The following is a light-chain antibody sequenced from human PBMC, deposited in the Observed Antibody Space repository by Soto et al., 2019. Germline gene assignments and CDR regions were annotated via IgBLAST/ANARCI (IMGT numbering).Light chain of an antibody. CDR3: QQYGRSLMYT. J-gene: IGKJ2*01. V-gene: IGKV3-20*01. CDR1: QTVDSRY. Sequence: EIVLTQSPGTLSLSPGEGATLSCRASQTVDSRYLAWYQQKPGQAPRLLIFGASSRATGIPDRFSGSGSGTDFSIPISRLEPEDFAVYYCQQYGRSLMYTFGQGTRVEIK. CDR2: GAS.